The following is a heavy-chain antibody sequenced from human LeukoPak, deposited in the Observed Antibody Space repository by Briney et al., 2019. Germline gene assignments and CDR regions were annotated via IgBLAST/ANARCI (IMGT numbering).Heavy chain of an antibody. CDR1: GYTFTGYY. V-gene: IGHV1-2*02. CDR3: ARDWYSSGWYGRSRFDY. J-gene: IGHJ4*02. D-gene: IGHD6-19*01. CDR2: INPNSGGT. Sequence: ASVKVSCKASGYTFTGYYMHWVRQAPGQGLEWMGWINPNSGGTNYAQKFQGGVTMTRDTSISTAYMELSRLRSDDTAVYYCARDWYSSGWYGRSRFDYWGQGTLVTVSS.